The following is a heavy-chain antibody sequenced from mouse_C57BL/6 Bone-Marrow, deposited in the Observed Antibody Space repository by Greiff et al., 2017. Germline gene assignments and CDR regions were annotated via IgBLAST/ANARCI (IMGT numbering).Heavy chain of an antibody. V-gene: IGHV1-4*01. D-gene: IGHD1-1*01. J-gene: IGHJ2*01. CDR2: INPSSGYT. Sequence: VKLVESGAELARPGASVKMSCKASGYTFTSYTMHWVKQRPGQGLEWIGYINPSSGYTKYNQKFKDKATLTADKSSSTAYMQLSSLTAELSAVYYGARLGSSDEGDCFVYWGQGTTLTVSA. CDR3: ARLGSSDEGDCFVY. CDR1: GYTFTSYT.